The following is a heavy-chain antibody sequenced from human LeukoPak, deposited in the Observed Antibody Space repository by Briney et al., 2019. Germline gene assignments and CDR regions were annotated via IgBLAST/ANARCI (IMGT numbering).Heavy chain of an antibody. V-gene: IGHV3-53*01. J-gene: IGHJ5*02. CDR1: GFTVRTNS. CDR3: ARDGYSSGWYPPMGFDP. Sequence: GGSLRLSCAASGFTVRTNSMSWVRQAPGKGLEWVSLIYSGGSTYYADSMKGRFTISRDNSKNTLYLQMSSLRVEDTAVYYCARDGYSSGWYPPMGFDPWGQGTLVTVSS. D-gene: IGHD6-19*01. CDR2: IYSGGST.